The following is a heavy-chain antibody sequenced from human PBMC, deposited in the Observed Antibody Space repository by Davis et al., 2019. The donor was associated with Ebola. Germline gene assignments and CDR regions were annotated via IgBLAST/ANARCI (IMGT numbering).Heavy chain of an antibody. CDR1: GNTINTYT. D-gene: IGHD2-21*02. CDR3: ARGPSVATAHYFDY. V-gene: IGHV1-69*06. CDR2: IIPIFGTT. Sequence: SVKVSCKASGNTINTYTIDWVRQAPGQGLEWMGWIIPIFGTTNYAQKFRGRVMITADKSTRIAYMELSSLGSEDTAVYYCARGPSVATAHYFDYWGQGTLVTVSS. J-gene: IGHJ4*02.